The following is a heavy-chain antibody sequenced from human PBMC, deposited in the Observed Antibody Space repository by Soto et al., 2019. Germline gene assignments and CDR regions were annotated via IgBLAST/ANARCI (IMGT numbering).Heavy chain of an antibody. CDR1: GFTFSNYW. CDR3: TRDLNHDCGP. Sequence: GSLRLSCAASGFTFSNYWMTWVRQAPGKGLESVDNINPDGSERYYVDSVKGRFTISRDNAKNSLYLQMNSLRVEDTALYYCTRDLNHDCGPWGQGTLVTVSS. V-gene: IGHV3-7*04. J-gene: IGHJ5*02. CDR2: INPDGSER. D-gene: IGHD2-21*01.